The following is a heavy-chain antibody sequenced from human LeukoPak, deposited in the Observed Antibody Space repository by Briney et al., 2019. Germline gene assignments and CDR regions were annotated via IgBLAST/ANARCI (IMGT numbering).Heavy chain of an antibody. Sequence: GGSLRLSCVASGFPFGSYWMTWVRQAPGKGLEWVANIKQDGSKKSYVDSVKGRFTISRDNAKNSLYLQMNSLRAEDTAIYYCTRVGYIDEGIDYWGQGILVTVSS. D-gene: IGHD5-24*01. J-gene: IGHJ4*02. CDR3: TRVGYIDEGIDY. CDR1: GFPFGSYW. V-gene: IGHV3-7*04. CDR2: IKQDGSKK.